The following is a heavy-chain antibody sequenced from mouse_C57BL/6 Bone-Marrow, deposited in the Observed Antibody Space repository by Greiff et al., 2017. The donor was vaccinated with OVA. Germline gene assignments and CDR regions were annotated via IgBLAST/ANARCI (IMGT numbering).Heavy chain of an antibody. CDR3: ASLRLTGRDFDY. Sequence: EVQLQESGPGLVKPSQSLSLTCSVTGYSITSGYYWNWIRQFPGNKLEWMGYISYDGSNNYNPSLKNRISITRDTSKNQFFLKLNSVTTEDTATYYCASLRLTGRDFDYWGQGTTLTVSS. CDR1: GYSITSGYY. D-gene: IGHD4-1*01. V-gene: IGHV3-6*01. J-gene: IGHJ2*01. CDR2: ISYDGSN.